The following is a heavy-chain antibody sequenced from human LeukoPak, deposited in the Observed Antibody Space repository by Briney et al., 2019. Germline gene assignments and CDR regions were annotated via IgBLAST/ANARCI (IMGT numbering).Heavy chain of an antibody. Sequence: SETLSLTCTVSGGSISSSIYYWGWIRQSPGKGLEWIGSIYYSGSTYYNPSLKSRVTLSVDTSKNQYSLKVTSVTAADTAVYYCASQYMVRGVSFDYWGQGTLVTVSS. CDR2: IYYSGST. CDR1: GGSISSSIYY. V-gene: IGHV4-39*01. D-gene: IGHD3-10*01. CDR3: ASQYMVRGVSFDY. J-gene: IGHJ4*02.